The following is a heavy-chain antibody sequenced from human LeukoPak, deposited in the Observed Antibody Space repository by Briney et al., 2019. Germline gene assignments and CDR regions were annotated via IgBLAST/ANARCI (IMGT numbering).Heavy chain of an antibody. J-gene: IGHJ6*03. CDR1: GYSFTSYW. Sequence: GESLKISCKGSGYSFTSYWIGWVRQMPGKGLEWMGIIYPGDSDTRYSPSFQGQVTISADKSISTAYLQWSSLKASDTAMYYCARQAVDTAMLRLFYMDVWGKGTTVTVSS. D-gene: IGHD5-18*01. CDR2: IYPGDSDT. V-gene: IGHV5-51*01. CDR3: ARQAVDTAMLRLFYMDV.